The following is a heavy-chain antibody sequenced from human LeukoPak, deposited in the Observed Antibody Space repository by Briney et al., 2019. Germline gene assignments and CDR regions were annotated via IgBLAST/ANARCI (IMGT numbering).Heavy chain of an antibody. V-gene: IGHV7-4-1*02. Sequence: GASVKVSCKASGYTFTSYAMNWVRQAPGQGLEWMGWINTNTGNPTYAQGFTGRFVFSLDTSVSTAYLQISSLKAEDTAVYYCARSGVATTHRRYYGMDVWGQGTTVTVSS. CDR3: ARSGVATTHRRYYGMDV. CDR2: INTNTGNP. J-gene: IGHJ6*02. CDR1: GYTFTSYA. D-gene: IGHD5-12*01.